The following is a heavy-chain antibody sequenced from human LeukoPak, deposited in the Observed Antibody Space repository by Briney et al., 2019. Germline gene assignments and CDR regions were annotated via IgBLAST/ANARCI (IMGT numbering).Heavy chain of an antibody. CDR1: GGSISSYY. CDR2: IYYSGST. Sequence: PSETLSFTCTVSGGSISSYYWSWIRQPPGKGLAWIGYIYYSGSTNYNPSLKSRVTISVDTSKNQFSLKLSSVTAADTAVYYCARRRRSSGGSQGYYFDYWGQGTLVTVSS. V-gene: IGHV4-59*08. D-gene: IGHD6-19*01. J-gene: IGHJ4*02. CDR3: ARRRRSSGGSQGYYFDY.